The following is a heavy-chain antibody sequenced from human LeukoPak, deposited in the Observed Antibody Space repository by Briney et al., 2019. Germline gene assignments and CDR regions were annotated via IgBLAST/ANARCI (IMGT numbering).Heavy chain of an antibody. CDR3: TRRDDGFPYYYYYYGMDV. Sequence: GGSLRLSCAASGFTFSGSAMHWVRQASGKGLEWVGRIRSKANSYATAYAASVKGRFTISRDDSKNTAYLQMNSLKTEDTAVYYCTRRDDGFPYYYYYYGMDVWGQGTTVTVSS. CDR2: IRSKANSYAT. J-gene: IGHJ6*02. CDR1: GFTFSGSA. D-gene: IGHD3-10*01. V-gene: IGHV3-73*01.